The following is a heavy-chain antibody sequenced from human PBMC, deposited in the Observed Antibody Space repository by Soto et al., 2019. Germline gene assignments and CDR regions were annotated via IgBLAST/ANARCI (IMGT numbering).Heavy chain of an antibody. V-gene: IGHV2-5*02. Sequence: SGPTLVNPTQTLTLTCTFSVFSLSTSGVGVAWIRQPPGKALEWLALIYCDDGKRYSPSLKTRLNITKDTSKNQVVLTLTNVDPVAAATYYGAHRPAYAISTGKCPFAYWGQGSLVTFSS. CDR1: VFSLSTSGVG. CDR2: IYCDDGK. J-gene: IGHJ4*02. CDR3: AHRPAYAISTGKCPFAY. D-gene: IGHD3-9*01.